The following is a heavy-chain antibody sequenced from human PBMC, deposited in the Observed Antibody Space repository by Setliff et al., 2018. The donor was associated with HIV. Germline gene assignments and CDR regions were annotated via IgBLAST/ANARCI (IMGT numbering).Heavy chain of an antibody. J-gene: IGHJ6*02. Sequence: GASVKVSCKTSGYNFENYAINWVRQAPGHGLEWMGWISPNFGHTKYAQKFLDRVTMTIDTATSRAYMELRSLRSDDTAVYFCARLGSGWSDSYYYAMDIWGQGTTVTVSS. CDR2: ISPNFGHT. CDR3: ARLGSGWSDSYYYAMDI. V-gene: IGHV1-18*01. D-gene: IGHD6-19*01. CDR1: GYNFENYA.